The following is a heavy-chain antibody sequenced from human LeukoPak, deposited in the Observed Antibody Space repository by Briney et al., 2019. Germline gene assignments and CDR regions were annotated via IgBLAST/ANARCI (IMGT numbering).Heavy chain of an antibody. CDR2: IRYDGSNK. Sequence: GGSLRLSCAASGFTFSNYAMHWVRQAPGKGLEWVTFIRYDGSNKYYAESVKGRFTISRDNSKNTLYLQMSSLRAEDTAVYYCARGGLLEWLLVDYWGQGTLVTVSS. V-gene: IGHV3-30*02. J-gene: IGHJ4*02. D-gene: IGHD3-3*01. CDR3: ARGGLLEWLLVDY. CDR1: GFTFSNYA.